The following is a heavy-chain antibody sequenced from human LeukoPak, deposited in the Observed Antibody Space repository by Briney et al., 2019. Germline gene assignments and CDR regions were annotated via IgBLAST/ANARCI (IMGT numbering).Heavy chain of an antibody. CDR2: INPNSGGT. CDR3: ASEQWLVPSAFDY. D-gene: IGHD6-19*01. CDR1: GYTFTGYY. V-gene: IGHV1-2*02. J-gene: IGHJ4*02. Sequence: ASVKVSCKASGYTFTGYYMHWVRQAPGQGLEWMGWINPNSGGTNYAQKFQGRVTMTRDTSTSTVYMELSSLRSEDTAVYYCASEQWLVPSAFDYWGQGTLVTVSS.